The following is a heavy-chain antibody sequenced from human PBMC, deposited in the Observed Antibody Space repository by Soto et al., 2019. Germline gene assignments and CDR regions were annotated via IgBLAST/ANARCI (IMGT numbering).Heavy chain of an antibody. D-gene: IGHD3-10*01. Sequence: PSETLSLTCTVSGGSISSGDYYWSRIRQPPGKGLEWIGYIYYSGSTYYNPSLKSRVTISVDTSKNQFSLKLSSVTAADTAVYYCARAQGSGFLVSWGQGTLVTVSS. CDR2: IYYSGST. CDR1: GGSISSGDYY. V-gene: IGHV4-30-4*01. CDR3: ARAQGSGFLVS. J-gene: IGHJ4*02.